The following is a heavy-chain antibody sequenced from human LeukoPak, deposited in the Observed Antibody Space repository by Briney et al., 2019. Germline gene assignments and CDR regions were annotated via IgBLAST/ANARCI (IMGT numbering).Heavy chain of an antibody. CDR2: IKKDGSEK. CDR3: ARGDYGGNTYYFDN. Sequence: GGSLRLSCAASGFTFSRYWMSWVRQAPGKGPEWVANIKKDGSEKYYVDSVKGRFTISRDNAKNSLYLQMNSLRAEDTAVYYCARGDYGGNTYYFDNWGQGTLVTDSS. D-gene: IGHD4-23*01. J-gene: IGHJ4*02. V-gene: IGHV3-7*04. CDR1: GFTFSRYW.